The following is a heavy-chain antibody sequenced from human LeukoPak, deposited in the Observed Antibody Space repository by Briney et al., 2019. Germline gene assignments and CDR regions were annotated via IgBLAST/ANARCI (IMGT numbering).Heavy chain of an antibody. CDR1: GFTLSSHG. CDR2: ISYDGSNK. V-gene: IGHV3-30*18. Sequence: GRSLRLSCAASGFTLSSHGMHWVRQAPGKGLEWVAVISYDGSNKYYADSEKGRFTISRDNSKNTLYLQMNGLRAEETDVDYCAKDEVGSNGNWFDPWGQGTLVTVSS. J-gene: IGHJ5*02. CDR3: AKDEVGSNGNWFDP. D-gene: IGHD1-26*01.